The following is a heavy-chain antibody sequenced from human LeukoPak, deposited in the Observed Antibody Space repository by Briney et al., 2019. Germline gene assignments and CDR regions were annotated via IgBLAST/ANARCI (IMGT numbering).Heavy chain of an antibody. J-gene: IGHJ4*02. CDR1: GFTFSSYA. CDR2: ISGSGGST. CDR3: AKDILSGGRGDY. D-gene: IGHD2-15*01. Sequence: GGSLRLSCAASGFTFSSYAMSLVRQAPGKGLEWVSAISGSGGSTYYADSVKGRFTISRDNSKNTLYLQMNSLRAEDTAVYYCAKDILSGGRGDYWGQGTLVTVSS. V-gene: IGHV3-23*01.